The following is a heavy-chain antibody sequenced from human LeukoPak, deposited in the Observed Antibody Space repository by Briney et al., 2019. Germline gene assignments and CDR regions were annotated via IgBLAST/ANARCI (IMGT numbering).Heavy chain of an antibody. D-gene: IGHD3-22*01. J-gene: IGHJ6*02. Sequence: EASVKVSCKASGHSFTSCDINWVRQATGQGLEWMGWMNPNSGNTGYAQKFQGRVTMTRNTSISTAYMELSSLRSEDTAVYYCARSPKYYYDSSGYYGMDVWGLGTTVTVSS. CDR2: MNPNSGNT. CDR1: GHSFTSCD. V-gene: IGHV1-8*01. CDR3: ARSPKYYYDSSGYYGMDV.